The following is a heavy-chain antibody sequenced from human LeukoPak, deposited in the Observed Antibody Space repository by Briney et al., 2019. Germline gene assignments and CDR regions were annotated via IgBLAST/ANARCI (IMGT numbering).Heavy chain of an antibody. D-gene: IGHD3-22*01. V-gene: IGHV3-23*01. CDR3: AIMHGYYDGSGFWVQ. J-gene: IGHJ4*02. Sequence: GGSLRLSCAASGFTFSSYAMSWVRQAPGKGLEWISFISPSGDRTSNADSVEGRFTVSRDNTRNTLYLQMNSLRDEDTGVYYCAIMHGYYDGSGFWVQWGQGTLVTVSS. CDR1: GFTFSSYA. CDR2: ISPSGDRT.